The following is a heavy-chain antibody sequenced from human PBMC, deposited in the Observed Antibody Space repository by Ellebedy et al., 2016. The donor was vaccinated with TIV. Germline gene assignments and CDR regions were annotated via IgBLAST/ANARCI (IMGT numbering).Heavy chain of an antibody. CDR2: IIPIFGTA. V-gene: IGHV1-69*06. D-gene: IGHD4-17*01. Sequence: ASVKVSXXASGCTFSSYAISWVRQAPGHGLEWMGGIIPIFGTANYAQKFQGRVTITADKSTSTAYMELSSLRSEDTAVYYCAYGRSTVTLSYYYYGMDVWGQGTTVTVSS. CDR3: AYGRSTVTLSYYYYGMDV. CDR1: GCTFSSYA. J-gene: IGHJ6*02.